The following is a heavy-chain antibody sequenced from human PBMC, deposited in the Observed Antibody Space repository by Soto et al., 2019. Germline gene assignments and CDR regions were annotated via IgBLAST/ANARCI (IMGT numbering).Heavy chain of an antibody. Sequence: EVQLVESGGGLVQPGGSLRLSCAASGFTFSTYDMHWVRQGTGRGLEWVSAIGTAGDTYYPGSVKGRFTISRENAKNSLYLQMNSLRDGDTAVYYCARVCHFDVCRDAFDIWGQGTMVTVSS. V-gene: IGHV3-13*01. D-gene: IGHD3-9*01. J-gene: IGHJ3*02. CDR3: ARVCHFDVCRDAFDI. CDR2: IGTAGDT. CDR1: GFTFSTYD.